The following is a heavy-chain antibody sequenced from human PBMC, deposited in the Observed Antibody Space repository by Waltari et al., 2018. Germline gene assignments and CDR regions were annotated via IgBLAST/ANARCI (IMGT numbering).Heavy chain of an antibody. CDR1: GYTLTELS. CDR3: ATDCCSGGSCYKCGAFDI. D-gene: IGHD2-15*01. V-gene: IGHV1-24*01. Sequence: QVQLVQSGAEVKKPGASVKVSCKVSGYTLTELSMHWVRQAPGKGLEWMGGFEPEDGETIYAQKFQGRVTMTEDTSTDTAYMELSSLRSEDTAVYYCATDCCSGGSCYKCGAFDIWGQGTMVTVSS. J-gene: IGHJ3*02. CDR2: FEPEDGET.